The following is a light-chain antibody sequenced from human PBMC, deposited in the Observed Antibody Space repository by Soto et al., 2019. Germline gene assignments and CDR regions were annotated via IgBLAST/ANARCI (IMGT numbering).Light chain of an antibody. CDR2: DAS. V-gene: IGKV1-33*01. Sequence: DVQMTQSPSSLSASVGDRVTITCQASQDIDKFLNWYQQKPGKPPKLLIDDASNLATGVPSRFSGRGSGTDFTFTISSLQPEDVATYYCQQYDDLPITFGQGTRLAI. J-gene: IGKJ5*01. CDR1: QDIDKF. CDR3: QQYDDLPIT.